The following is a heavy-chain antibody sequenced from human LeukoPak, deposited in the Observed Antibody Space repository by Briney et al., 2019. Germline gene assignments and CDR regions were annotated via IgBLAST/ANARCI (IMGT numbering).Heavy chain of an antibody. J-gene: IGHJ6*02. CDR3: ATRMVRGVIPPGGDYYYGMDV. V-gene: IGHV1-69*01. Sequence: SVKVSCKASGGTFSSYAISWVRQAPGQGLEWMGGIIPIFGTANYAQKFQGRVTITADESTSTAYMELSSLRSEDTAVYYCATRMVRGVIPPGGDYYYGMDVRGQGTPVTVSS. D-gene: IGHD3-10*01. CDR2: IIPIFGTA. CDR1: GGTFSSYA.